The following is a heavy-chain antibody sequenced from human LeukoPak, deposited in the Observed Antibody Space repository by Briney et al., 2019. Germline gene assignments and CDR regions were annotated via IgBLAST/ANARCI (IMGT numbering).Heavy chain of an antibody. D-gene: IGHD4/OR15-4a*01. CDR3: ARDFDYGHYIDF. V-gene: IGHV3-48*04. Sequence: GGSLRLSCVASGFTFSTYTFNWVRQAPGKGLEWLSYISSGGLTIFYADSAKGRFTISRDNTKNAIYLDMTNLRAEDTAVYYCARDFDYGHYIDFWGQGTLVAVSS. J-gene: IGHJ4*02. CDR2: ISSGGLTI. CDR1: GFTFSTYT.